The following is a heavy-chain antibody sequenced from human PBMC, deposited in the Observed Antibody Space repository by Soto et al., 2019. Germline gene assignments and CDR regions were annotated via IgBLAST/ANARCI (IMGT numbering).Heavy chain of an antibody. CDR2: IVVGSGNT. J-gene: IGHJ6*02. CDR1: GFTFTNSA. CDR3: ARDRYYYDSSGYYFSPDYYYYGMDV. D-gene: IGHD3-22*01. Sequence: GASVKVSCKASGFTFTNSAVQWVRQARGQRLEWIGWIVVGSGNTNYAQKFQERVTITRDMSTSTVYMELSSLRSEDTAVYYCARDRYYYDSSGYYFSPDYYYYGMDVWGQGTTVTVSS. V-gene: IGHV1-58*01.